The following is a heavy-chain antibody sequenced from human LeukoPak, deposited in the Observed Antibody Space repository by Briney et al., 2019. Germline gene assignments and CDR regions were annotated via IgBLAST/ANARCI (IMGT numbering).Heavy chain of an antibody. V-gene: IGHV3-43*01. J-gene: IGHJ4*02. Sequence: GGSLRLSCAASGFTFSTYSMSWVRQAPGKGLEWVSLINSGGRTYYADSVKGRFTISRDNSKNSLYLQMNSLRTEDTALYYCAKHITAMVTRYFDYWGQGTLVTVSS. CDR1: GFTFSTYS. D-gene: IGHD5-18*01. CDR2: INSGGRT. CDR3: AKHITAMVTRYFDY.